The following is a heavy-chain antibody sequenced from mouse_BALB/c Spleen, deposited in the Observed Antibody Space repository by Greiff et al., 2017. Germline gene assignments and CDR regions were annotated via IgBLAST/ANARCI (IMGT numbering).Heavy chain of an antibody. V-gene: IGHV1-9*01. CDR3: ARSYYYGSSYGYAMDY. Sequence: QVQLQQSGAELMKPGASVKISCKATGYTFSSYWIEWVKQRPGHGLEWIGEILPGSGSTNYNEKFKGKATFTADTSSNTAYMQLSSLTSEDSAVYYCARSYYYGSSYGYAMDYWGQGTSVTVSS. CDR2: ILPGSGST. J-gene: IGHJ4*01. D-gene: IGHD1-1*01. CDR1: GYTFSSYW.